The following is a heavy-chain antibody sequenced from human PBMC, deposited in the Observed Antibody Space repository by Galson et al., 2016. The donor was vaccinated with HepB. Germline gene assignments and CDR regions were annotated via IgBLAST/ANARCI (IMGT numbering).Heavy chain of an antibody. CDR1: GYMFSNYW. Sequence: QSGAEVKKPGESLKISCEGSGYMFSNYWIGWVRQMPGKGLESMGLIYPSDSDTRYSPSFQGQVTISVDKSINTAYLHWSSLKASDTAVYYCARLGRDNSGSYYHLYGQWGQGTLVTVSS. D-gene: IGHD3-10*01. V-gene: IGHV5-51*01. CDR2: IYPSDSDT. CDR3: ARLGRDNSGSYYHLYGQ. J-gene: IGHJ4*02.